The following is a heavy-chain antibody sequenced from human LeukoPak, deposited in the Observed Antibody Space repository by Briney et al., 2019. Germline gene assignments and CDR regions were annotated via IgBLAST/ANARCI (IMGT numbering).Heavy chain of an antibody. V-gene: IGHV4-59*08. J-gene: IGHJ4*02. CDR1: GGSISYYY. CDR3: ARVTSRFLEWSLDY. Sequence: SETLSLTCTVSGGSISYYYWSWIRQPPGKGLEWIGFIYYSGSTNYNPSLKSRVTMSVDTSKNQFSLKLTSVTAADTAVYYCARVTSRFLEWSLDYWGQGTLVTVSS. D-gene: IGHD3-3*01. CDR2: IYYSGST.